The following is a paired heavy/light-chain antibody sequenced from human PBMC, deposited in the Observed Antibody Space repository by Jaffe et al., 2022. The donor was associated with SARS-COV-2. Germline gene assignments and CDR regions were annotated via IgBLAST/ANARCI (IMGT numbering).Heavy chain of an antibody. Sequence: QVQLVESGGGVVQPGRSLRLSCAASGFTFSSYAMHWVRQAPGKGLEWVAVISYDGSNKYYADSVKGRFTISRDNSKNTLYLQMNSLRAEDTAVYYCARDYQDILTGSPFYYYYGMDVWGQGTTVTVSS. CDR2: ISYDGSNK. CDR1: GFTFSSYA. V-gene: IGHV3-30-3*01. CDR3: ARDYQDILTGSPFYYYYGMDV. D-gene: IGHD3-9*01. J-gene: IGHJ6*02.
Light chain of an antibody. Sequence: EIVLTQSPGTLSLSPGERATLSCRASQSVSSSYLAWYQQKPGQAPRLLIYGASSRATGIPDRFSGSGSGTDFTLTISRLEPEDFAVYYCQQYGSSPPFTFGGGTKVEIK. CDR1: QSVSSSY. V-gene: IGKV3-20*01. CDR3: QQYGSSPPFT. J-gene: IGKJ4*01. CDR2: GAS.